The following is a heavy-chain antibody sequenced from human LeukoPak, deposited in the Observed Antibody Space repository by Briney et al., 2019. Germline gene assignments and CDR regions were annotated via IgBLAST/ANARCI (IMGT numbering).Heavy chain of an antibody. CDR2: INHSGST. V-gene: IGHV4-34*01. CDR1: GGSFSGYY. J-gene: IGHJ5*02. CDR3: ARGPYSSGWYYWFDP. D-gene: IGHD6-19*01. Sequence: PSETLSLTCAVYGGSFSGYYWSWIRQPPGKGLEWIGEINHSGSTNYNPSLKSRVTISVDTSKNQFSLKLSSVTAADTAVYYCARGPYSSGWYYWFDPWGQGTLVTVSS.